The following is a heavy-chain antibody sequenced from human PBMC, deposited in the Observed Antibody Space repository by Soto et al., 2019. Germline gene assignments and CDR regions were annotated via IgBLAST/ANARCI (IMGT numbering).Heavy chain of an antibody. V-gene: IGHV3-23*01. CDR2: ISGSGGST. Sequence: PGGSLRLSCAASGFTFSSYAMTWVRQAPGKGLEWVSAISGSGGSTYYADSVEGRFTISRDNSKNMLYLQMNSLRAEDTAVYYCARVYDSSGSHPFDYWGQGTLVTVSS. D-gene: IGHD3-22*01. CDR1: GFTFSSYA. J-gene: IGHJ4*02. CDR3: ARVYDSSGSHPFDY.